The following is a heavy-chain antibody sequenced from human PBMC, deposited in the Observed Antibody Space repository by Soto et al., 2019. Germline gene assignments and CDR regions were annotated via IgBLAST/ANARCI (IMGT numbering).Heavy chain of an antibody. J-gene: IGHJ5*02. D-gene: IGHD3-22*01. CDR1: GGSISSSSYY. CDR3: ASSTYYYDSSGYTGYNWFDP. Sequence: PSETLSLTCTVSGGSISSSSYYWGWIRQPPGKGLEWIGSIYYSGGTYYNPSLKSRVTISVDTSKNQFSLKLSSVTAADTAVYYCASSTYYYDSSGYTGYNWFDPWGQGTLVTVSS. V-gene: IGHV4-39*01. CDR2: IYYSGGT.